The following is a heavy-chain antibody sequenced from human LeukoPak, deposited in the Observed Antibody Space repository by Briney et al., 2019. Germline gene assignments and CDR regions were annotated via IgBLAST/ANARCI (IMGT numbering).Heavy chain of an antibody. V-gene: IGHV4-39*01. D-gene: IGHD1-26*01. CDR3: ARQGGVGATSTDDC. CDR2: IHYSGTT. J-gene: IGHJ4*02. Sequence: PSETLSLTCGVSGGSISSSRYSWGWIRQPPGKGLEWIGSIHYSGTTYYNPSLKSRVTISVDTSKIQLSLKLSSVTAADTAVYYCARQGGVGATSTDDCWGQGTLVTVSS. CDR1: GGSISSSRYS.